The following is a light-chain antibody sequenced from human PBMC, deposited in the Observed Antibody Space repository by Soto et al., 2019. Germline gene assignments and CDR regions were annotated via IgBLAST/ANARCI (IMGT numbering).Light chain of an antibody. Sequence: EIVMTQSPDTLSVSPGEGVTLSCRASQSVSSDLAWYQQQPGQSPRLLMYGASTRATDIPARFSGGGSGTEFTLTISSLQSEDVAIYYCHQYHDWPPITFGPGTKVEIK. J-gene: IGKJ3*01. CDR2: GAS. CDR1: QSVSSD. V-gene: IGKV3-15*01. CDR3: HQYHDWPPIT.